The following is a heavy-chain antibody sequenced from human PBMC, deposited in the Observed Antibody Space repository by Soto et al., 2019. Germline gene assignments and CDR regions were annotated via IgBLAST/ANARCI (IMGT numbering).Heavy chain of an antibody. Sequence: QVQLVQSGAEVKKPGASVKVSCKASGYTFTSYYMHWVRQAPGQGLEWMGIINPSGGSTSYAQKFQGRVTMTRDTSTSTVYRELSSLRSEDTAVYYCARETHYYDRSGYYSLWGQGTLVTVSS. CDR2: INPSGGST. V-gene: IGHV1-46*01. CDR3: ARETHYYDRSGYYSL. J-gene: IGHJ4*02. CDR1: GYTFTSYY. D-gene: IGHD3-22*01.